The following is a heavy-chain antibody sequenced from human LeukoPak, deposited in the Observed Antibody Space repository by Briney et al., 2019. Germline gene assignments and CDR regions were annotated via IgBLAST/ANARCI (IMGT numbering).Heavy chain of an antibody. D-gene: IGHD1-26*01. Sequence: GGSLRLSCAASGFTFSSYSMSWFRQAPGKGLEWVSAISGSGGSTYYADSVKGRFTISRDNSKNTLYLQMNSLRAEDTAVYYCAKSRGESRGASNYWGQGTLVTVSS. J-gene: IGHJ4*02. CDR3: AKSRGESRGASNY. CDR2: ISGSGGST. CDR1: GFTFSSYS. V-gene: IGHV3-23*01.